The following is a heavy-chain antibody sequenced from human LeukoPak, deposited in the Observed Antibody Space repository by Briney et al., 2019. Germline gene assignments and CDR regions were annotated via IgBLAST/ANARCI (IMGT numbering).Heavy chain of an antibody. CDR2: ISWNSGSI. CDR1: GFTFDDYA. D-gene: IGHD3-22*01. J-gene: IGHJ4*02. CDR3: AKDIYYYDSSGYFDY. V-gene: IGHV3-9*01. Sequence: PGRSLRLSCAASGFTFDDYAMHWVRQAPGKGLEWVSAISWNSGSIGYADSVKGRFTISRDNAKNSLYLQMNSLRAEDTALYYCAKDIYYYDSSGYFDYWGQGTLVTVSS.